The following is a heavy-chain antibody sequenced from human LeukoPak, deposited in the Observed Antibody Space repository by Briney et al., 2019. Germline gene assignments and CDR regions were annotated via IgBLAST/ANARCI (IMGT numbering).Heavy chain of an antibody. CDR3: ARGVRGGAGVYSYGFYFDY. J-gene: IGHJ4*02. D-gene: IGHD5-18*01. V-gene: IGHV1-69*13. CDR2: IIPIFGTA. CDR1: GGTFSSYA. Sequence: SVKVSCKASGGTFSSYAISWVRQAPGQGLEWMGGIIPIFGTANYAQKFQGRVTITADESTSTAYMEMSSLRSEGTAVYYCARGVRGGAGVYSYGFYFDYWGQGTPLTVSS.